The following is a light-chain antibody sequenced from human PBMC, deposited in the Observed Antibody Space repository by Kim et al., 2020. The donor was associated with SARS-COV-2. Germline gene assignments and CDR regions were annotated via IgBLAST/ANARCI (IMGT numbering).Light chain of an antibody. CDR3: QAWDSSTFYV. Sequence: SYELTQPPSVSVSPGQTASITCSGDKLGDKYACWYQQKPGQSPVLVIYQDSKRPSGIPERFSGSNSGNTATLTISGTQAMDAADYYCQAWDSSTFYVFGT. CDR2: QDS. CDR1: KLGDKY. V-gene: IGLV3-1*01. J-gene: IGLJ1*01.